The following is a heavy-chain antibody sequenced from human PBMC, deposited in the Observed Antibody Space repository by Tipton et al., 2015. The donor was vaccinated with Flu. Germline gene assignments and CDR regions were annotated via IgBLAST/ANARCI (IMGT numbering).Heavy chain of an antibody. CDR2: INQDGSKK. D-gene: IGHD3-16*01. CDR1: GFSLSTYW. Sequence: SLRLSCAASGFSLSTYWMSWVRQAPGKGLEWVANINQDGSKKNYVDSVKGRFTISRDNGKNSVYLQMNSLRAEDTAVYYCARAIAGADSLWGQGTLVTVSS. V-gene: IGHV3-7*01. CDR3: ARAIAGADSL. J-gene: IGHJ4*02.